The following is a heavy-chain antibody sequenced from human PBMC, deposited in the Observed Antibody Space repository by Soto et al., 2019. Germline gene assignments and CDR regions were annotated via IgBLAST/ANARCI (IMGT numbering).Heavy chain of an antibody. J-gene: IGHJ4*02. CDR1: GGSLSSGGYY. CDR3: VRDTQRGYSGYFDS. CDR2: IYYSGST. D-gene: IGHD5-12*01. V-gene: IGHV4-31*03. Sequence: QVQLQESGPGLVKPSQTLSLSCTVSGGSLSSGGYYWSWIRQHPGKGLEWIGFIYYSGSTYYNPSLKSRVTISVDTSQNQFSLKLSSVSAADTAVYYCVRDTQRGYSGYFDSWGQGTPVTVSS.